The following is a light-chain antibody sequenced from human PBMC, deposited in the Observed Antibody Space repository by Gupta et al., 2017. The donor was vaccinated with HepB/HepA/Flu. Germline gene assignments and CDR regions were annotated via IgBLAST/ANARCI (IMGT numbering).Light chain of an antibody. CDR3: QQYNNWPPYT. J-gene: IGKJ2*01. V-gene: IGKV3-15*01. CDR2: GAS. Sequence: IVITQAPATLSVSPGERATLPCRTSQSVSSNLAWYQQKPGQAPRLLIYGASTRDTGIPARFSGSGSGTEFTLTISSRQSEDFAVYYCQQYNNWPPYTFGQGTKLEIK. CDR1: QSVSSN.